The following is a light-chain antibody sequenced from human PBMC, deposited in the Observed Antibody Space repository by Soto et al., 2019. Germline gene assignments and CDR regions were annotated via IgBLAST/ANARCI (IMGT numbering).Light chain of an antibody. Sequence: DIQMPQSPSTLSASVGARVTITCRASQSISSWLAWYQQKPGKAPKLLIYDASSLESGVPSRFSGSGSGTDFTLTISSLQPEDFATYYCQQFNNYLPITVGQGTRLEI. CDR1: QSISSW. V-gene: IGKV1-5*01. CDR2: DAS. J-gene: IGKJ5*01. CDR3: QQFNNYLPIT.